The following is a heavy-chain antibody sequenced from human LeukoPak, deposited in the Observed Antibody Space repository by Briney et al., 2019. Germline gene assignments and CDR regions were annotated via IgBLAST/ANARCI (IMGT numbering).Heavy chain of an antibody. V-gene: IGHV4-39*01. CDR2: IYYSGST. D-gene: IGHD5-24*01. CDR3: ARHGGVEMATISVAFGI. CDR1: GGSISSSSYY. Sequence: SETLSLTCTVSGGSISSSSYYWGWIRQPPGKGLEWIGSIYYSGSTYYNPSLKSRVTISVDTSKNQFSLKLSSVTAADTAVYYCARHGGVEMATISVAFGIWGQGTMVTVSS. J-gene: IGHJ3*02.